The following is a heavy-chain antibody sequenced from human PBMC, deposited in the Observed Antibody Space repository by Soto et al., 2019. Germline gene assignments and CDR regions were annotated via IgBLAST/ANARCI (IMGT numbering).Heavy chain of an antibody. CDR2: SDPSDSYT. D-gene: IGHD5-18*01. CDR1: GYTFTTYW. CDR3: ACPRQVYGYRAYDY. Sequence: PGESLKISCQCSGYTFTTYWITWVRQMPGRGLEWMGRSDPSDSYTNYSPSFQGHVTISADKSTNTAYLEWRSLKASDSAIYFCACPRQVYGYRAYDYWGQGTLVTVSS. J-gene: IGHJ4*02. V-gene: IGHV5-10-1*01.